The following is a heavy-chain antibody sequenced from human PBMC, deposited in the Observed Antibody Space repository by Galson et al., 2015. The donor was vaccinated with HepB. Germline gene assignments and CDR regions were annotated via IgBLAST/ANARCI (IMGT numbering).Heavy chain of an antibody. CDR3: AKNSGSSWFVPYHFDS. CDR1: RFTFSNYV. Sequence: SLRLPCAASRFTFSNYVMNWVRQAPGKGLEWVSSISGSGGSTYYAGSVKGRFTISRDNSKNTLYLQMNSLRAEDTAVYYCAKNSGSSWFVPYHFDSWGQGTLVTVSS. V-gene: IGHV3-23*01. CDR2: ISGSGGST. J-gene: IGHJ4*02. D-gene: IGHD6-13*01.